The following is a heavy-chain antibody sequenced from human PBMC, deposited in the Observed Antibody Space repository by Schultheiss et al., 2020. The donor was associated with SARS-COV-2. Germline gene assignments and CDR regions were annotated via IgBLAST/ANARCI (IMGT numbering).Heavy chain of an antibody. CDR3: ARDSHNYYDSSGYPNYYMDV. CDR1: GGSISSYY. V-gene: IGHV4-4*07. J-gene: IGHJ6*03. Sequence: SETLSLTCTVSGGSISSYYWSWIRQPAGKGLEWIGRIYTSGSTNYNPSLKSRVTMSVDTSKNQFSLKLSSVTAADTAVYYCARDSHNYYDSSGYPNYYMDVWGKGTTVTVSS. D-gene: IGHD3-22*01. CDR2: IYTSGST.